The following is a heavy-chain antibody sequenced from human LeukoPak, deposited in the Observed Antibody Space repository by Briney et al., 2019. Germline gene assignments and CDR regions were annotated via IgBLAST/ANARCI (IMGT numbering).Heavy chain of an antibody. D-gene: IGHD3-22*01. J-gene: IGHJ4*02. CDR2: ISAYNGNT. V-gene: IGHV1-18*01. CDR3: ARGGARDYYDSSGGY. CDR1: GYIFTSYG. Sequence: ASVKVSCKASGYIFTSYGISWVRQAPGQGLEWMGWISAYNGNTNYAQKLQGRVTMTTDTSTSTAYMELRSLRSDDTAVYYCARGGARDYYDSSGGYWGQGTLVTVSS.